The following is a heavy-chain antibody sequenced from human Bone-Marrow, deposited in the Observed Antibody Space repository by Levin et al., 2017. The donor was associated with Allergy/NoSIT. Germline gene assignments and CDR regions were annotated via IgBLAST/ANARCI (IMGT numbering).Heavy chain of an antibody. CDR1: GYTFISYT. Sequence: ASVKVSCKASGYTFISYTLHWVRQAPGQSLEWMGWINAGNGDTTYSHKFPGRVTFNRDTSANTAYMELSSLRSDATAVYYCARRTGEGGYDYWGQGTLVTVSS. CDR3: ARRTGEGGYDY. J-gene: IGHJ4*02. D-gene: IGHD7-27*01. V-gene: IGHV1-3*01. CDR2: INAGNGDT.